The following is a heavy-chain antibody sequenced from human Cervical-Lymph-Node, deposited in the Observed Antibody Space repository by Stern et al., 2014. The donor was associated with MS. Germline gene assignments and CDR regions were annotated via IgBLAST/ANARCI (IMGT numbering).Heavy chain of an antibody. CDR1: GGTFNVYA. J-gene: IGHJ6*02. CDR2: IIPIIGTA. Sequence: VQLVQSGAGVKTPGSSVKISCQASGGTFNVYAFNWLRQTPGQGLEWMGGIIPIIGTAKYAQKFQGRVTITADEAARTTSVQLSSLRSDDTAVYYYAREGRHSHHDGLDVWGQGTTVTVSS. V-gene: IGHV1-69*01. CDR3: AREGRHSHHDGLDV. D-gene: IGHD4-11*01.